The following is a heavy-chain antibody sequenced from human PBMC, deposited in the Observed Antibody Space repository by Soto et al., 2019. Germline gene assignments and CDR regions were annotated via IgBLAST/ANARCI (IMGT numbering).Heavy chain of an antibody. Sequence: EVQLVESGGGLVQPGRSLRLSCAASGFTFDDYAMHWVRQAPGKGLEWVSGISWNSGSIGYADSVKGRFTISRDNAKNSLYLQMNSLRAEDTALYYGAKSRIAAPDVVPGRYFDLWGRGTLVTVSS. J-gene: IGHJ2*01. V-gene: IGHV3-9*01. CDR2: ISWNSGSI. CDR1: GFTFDDYA. D-gene: IGHD6-6*01. CDR3: AKSRIAAPDVVPGRYFDL.